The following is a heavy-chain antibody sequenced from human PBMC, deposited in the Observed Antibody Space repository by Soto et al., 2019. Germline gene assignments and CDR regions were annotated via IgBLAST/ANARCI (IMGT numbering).Heavy chain of an antibody. Sequence: SETLSLTCTVTGGSTSSYYWSWLRQPPGKGLEWIGEINHSGSTNYNPSLKSRVTISVDTSKNQFSLKLSSVTAADTAVYYCARRYGDYFDYWGQGTLVTVSS. J-gene: IGHJ4*02. CDR1: GGSTSSYY. CDR3: ARRYGDYFDY. CDR2: INHSGST. D-gene: IGHD4-17*01. V-gene: IGHV4-34*01.